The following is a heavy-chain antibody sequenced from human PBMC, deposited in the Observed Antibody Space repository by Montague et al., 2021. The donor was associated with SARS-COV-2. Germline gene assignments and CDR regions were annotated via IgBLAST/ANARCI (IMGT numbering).Heavy chain of an antibody. Sequence: SETLSLTCTVYGDSISSSSYNWGWIRQPPGKGLEWIWSVHYSGRPYYNPSLKSRVTIYVDTSKNQLSLKLITVTAADTAVYYCTRHVHMTWPEPSPGFDYWGQGTLVTASS. V-gene: IGHV4-39*01. J-gene: IGHJ4*02. CDR1: GDSISSSSYN. CDR2: VHYSGRP. CDR3: TRHVHMTWPEPSPGFDY. D-gene: IGHD1-1*01.